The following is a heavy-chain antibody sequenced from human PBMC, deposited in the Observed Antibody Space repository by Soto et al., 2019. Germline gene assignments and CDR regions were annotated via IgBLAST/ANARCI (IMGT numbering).Heavy chain of an antibody. CDR2: INHSGST. CDR1: GGSFSGYY. CDR3: ARPLGPGWFRELNL. Sequence: ASETLSLTCAVYGGSFSGYYWSWIRQPPGKGLEWIGEINHSGSTNYNPSLKSRVTMSVDTSKNQFSLKLSFVTAADTAVYYCARPLGPGWFRELNLWGQGTLVTVSS. D-gene: IGHD3-10*01. J-gene: IGHJ5*02. V-gene: IGHV4-34*01.